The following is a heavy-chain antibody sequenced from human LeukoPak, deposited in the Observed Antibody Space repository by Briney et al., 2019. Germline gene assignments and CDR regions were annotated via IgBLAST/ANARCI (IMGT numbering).Heavy chain of an antibody. V-gene: IGHV3-30*02. J-gene: IGHJ3*02. CDR3: AKALYYGDSSSGI. Sequence: GGSLRLSCAASGFTFSSYGTHWVRQAPGKGLEWVAFIRYDGSNKYYADSVKGRFTISRDNSKNTLYLQMNSLRAEDTAVYYCAKALYYGDSSSGIWGQGTMVTVSS. D-gene: IGHD4-17*01. CDR2: IRYDGSNK. CDR1: GFTFSSYG.